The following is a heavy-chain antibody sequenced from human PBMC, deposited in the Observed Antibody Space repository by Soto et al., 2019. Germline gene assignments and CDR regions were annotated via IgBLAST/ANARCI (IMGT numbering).Heavy chain of an antibody. Sequence: SVQVSCKASGYIFSAHYIHWVRQAPGQGLEWLGWINPHSGATNDAQKFLGRVTRSADTSASTAYMDLARLKSDDTAVYYGVRAHAVCVSNWFDPWGRGTLVTVS. CDR2: INPHSGAT. CDR3: VRAHAVCVSNWFDP. CDR1: GYIFSAHY. D-gene: IGHD2-21*01. J-gene: IGHJ5*02. V-gene: IGHV1-2*02.